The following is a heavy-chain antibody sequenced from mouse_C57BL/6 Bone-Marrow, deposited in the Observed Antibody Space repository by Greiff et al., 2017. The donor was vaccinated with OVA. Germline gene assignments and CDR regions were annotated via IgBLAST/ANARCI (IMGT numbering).Heavy chain of an antibody. CDR3: TRGGGLRWYFDV. CDR1: GFTFSSYA. Sequence: EVHLVESGEGLVKPGGSLKLSCAASGFTFSSYAMSWVRQTPEKRLEWVAYISSGGDYIYYADTVKGRFTISRDNARNTLYLQMSSLKSEDTAMYYCTRGGGLRWYFDVWGTGTTVTVSS. V-gene: IGHV5-9-1*02. J-gene: IGHJ1*03. D-gene: IGHD2-4*01. CDR2: ISSGGDYI.